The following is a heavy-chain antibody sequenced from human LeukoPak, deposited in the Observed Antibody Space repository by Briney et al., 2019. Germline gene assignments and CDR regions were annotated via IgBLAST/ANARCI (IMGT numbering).Heavy chain of an antibody. Sequence: SETLSLTCAVYGGSFSGYYWSWIRQPPGKGLEWIGEINHSGSTNYNPSLKSRATISVDTSKNQFSLKLSSVTAADTAVYYCARSGAYSSSFRVLNYWGQGTLVTVSS. D-gene: IGHD6-6*01. J-gene: IGHJ4*02. CDR2: INHSGST. V-gene: IGHV4-34*01. CDR1: GGSFSGYY. CDR3: ARSGAYSSSFRVLNY.